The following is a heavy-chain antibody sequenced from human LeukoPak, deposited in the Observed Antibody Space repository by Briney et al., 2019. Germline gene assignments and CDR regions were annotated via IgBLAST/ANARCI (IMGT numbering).Heavy chain of an antibody. D-gene: IGHD3-10*01. V-gene: IGHV1-8*01. Sequence: GASVKVSCKASGYTFTSYDINWVRQATGQGLEWMGWMNPNSGNTGYAQKFQGRVTMTRNTSISTAYMELSSLRSKDTAVYYCARGSLFFSSGSYYHSNWFDPWGQGTLVTVSS. CDR2: MNPNSGNT. J-gene: IGHJ5*02. CDR1: GYTFTSYD. CDR3: ARGSLFFSSGSYYHSNWFDP.